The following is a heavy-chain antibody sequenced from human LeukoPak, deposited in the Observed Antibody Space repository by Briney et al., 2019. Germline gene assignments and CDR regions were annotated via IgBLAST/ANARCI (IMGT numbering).Heavy chain of an antibody. J-gene: IGHJ6*02. Sequence: PSETLSLTCAVYGGSFSGYYWSWIRQPPGKGLEWIGEINHSGSTNYNPSLRSRVTISVDTSKNQFSLKLSSVTAADTAVYYCATPGAGFGDSRRMDVWGQGTTVTVSS. CDR3: ATPGAGFGDSRRMDV. CDR1: GGSFSGYY. V-gene: IGHV4-34*01. D-gene: IGHD3-3*01. CDR2: INHSGST.